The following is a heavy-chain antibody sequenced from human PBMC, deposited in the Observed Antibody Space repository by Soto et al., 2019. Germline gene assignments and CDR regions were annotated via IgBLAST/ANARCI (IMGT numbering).Heavy chain of an antibody. CDR3: AGRYCTNGVCYFFCDY. CDR2: INHSGST. CDR1: GGSFSGYY. Sequence: PSETLSLTCAVYGGSFSGYYWSWIRQPPGKGLEWIGEINHSGSTNYNPSLKSRVTISVDTSKNQFSLKLSSVTAADTAVYHCAGRYCTNGVCYFFCDYWGQGTLVTVSS. D-gene: IGHD2-8*01. V-gene: IGHV4-34*01. J-gene: IGHJ4*02.